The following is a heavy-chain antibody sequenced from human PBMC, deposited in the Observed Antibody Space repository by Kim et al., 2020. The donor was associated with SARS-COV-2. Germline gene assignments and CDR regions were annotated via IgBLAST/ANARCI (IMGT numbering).Heavy chain of an antibody. Sequence: KFPGRVTMTRDTSTSTVYMELSSLRSEDTAVYYCARDCSGGSPRWYFDLWGRGTLVTVSS. D-gene: IGHD2-15*01. CDR3: ARDCSGGSPRWYFDL. V-gene: IGHV1-46*01. J-gene: IGHJ2*01.